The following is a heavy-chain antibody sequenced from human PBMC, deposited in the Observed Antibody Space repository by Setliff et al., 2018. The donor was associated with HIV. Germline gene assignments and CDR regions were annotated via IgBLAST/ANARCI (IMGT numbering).Heavy chain of an antibody. CDR3: VTMTANWFDP. D-gene: IGHD2-21*02. Sequence: PSETLSLTCTVSGASISSGSFFCSWIRQPAGKGLEWIGRIYTSGITNYNPSLKSRVIISVDTSKNQFSLKLSSVTAADTAVYYCVTMTANWFDPWGQGTLVTVPQ. J-gene: IGHJ5*02. CDR2: IYTSGIT. CDR1: GASISSGSFF. V-gene: IGHV4-61*02.